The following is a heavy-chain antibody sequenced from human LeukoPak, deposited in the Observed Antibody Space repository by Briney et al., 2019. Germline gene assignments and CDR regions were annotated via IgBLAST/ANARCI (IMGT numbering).Heavy chain of an antibody. CDR1: GGSISSYY. CDR3: ARDGVRVTYTSGWYYFDY. D-gene: IGHD6-19*01. V-gene: IGHV4-59*01. J-gene: IGHJ4*02. Sequence: SETLSLTCTVSGGSISSYYWSWIRQPPGKGLEWIGYIYYGGSTNYNPSLKSRVTISVDTYKNQFSLKLSSVTAADTAVYFCARDGVRVTYTSGWYYFDYWGQGTLVTVSS. CDR2: IYYGGST.